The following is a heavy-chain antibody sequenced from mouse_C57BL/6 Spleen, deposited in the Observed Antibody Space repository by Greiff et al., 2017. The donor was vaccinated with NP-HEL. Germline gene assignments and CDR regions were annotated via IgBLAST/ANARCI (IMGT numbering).Heavy chain of an antibody. D-gene: IGHD3-3*01. J-gene: IGHJ4*01. CDR1: GYAFSSSW. V-gene: IGHV1-82*01. CDR3: ARRGTEGYYAMDY. Sequence: QVQLQQSGPELVKPGASVKISCKASGYAFSSSWMNWVKQRPGKGLEWIGRIYPGDGDTNYNGKFKGKATLTADKSSSTAYMQLSSLTSEDSAVYFCARRGTEGYYAMDYWGQGTSVTVSS. CDR2: IYPGDGDT.